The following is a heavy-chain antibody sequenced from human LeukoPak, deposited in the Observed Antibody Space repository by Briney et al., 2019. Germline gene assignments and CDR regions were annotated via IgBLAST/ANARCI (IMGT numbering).Heavy chain of an antibody. CDR1: GGSFSGYY. V-gene: IGHV4-34*01. J-gene: IGHJ5*02. Sequence: PSETLSLTCAVYGGSFSGYYWSWIRQPPGKGLEWIGEINHSGSTNYNPSLKSRVTISVDTSKNQFSLKLSSVTAADTAVYYCARGIHYDYVWGSYDWFDPWGQGTLVTVSS. D-gene: IGHD3-16*01. CDR3: ARGIHYDYVWGSYDWFDP. CDR2: INHSGST.